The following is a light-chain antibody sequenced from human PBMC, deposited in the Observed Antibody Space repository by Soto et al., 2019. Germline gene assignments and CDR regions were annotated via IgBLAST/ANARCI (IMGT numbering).Light chain of an antibody. V-gene: IGKV3-20*01. Sequence: EIVMTQSPATLSVSPGERATLSCRASQSVSSNLAWYQHKPGQAPRLLIYGASIRATGIPARFSGSGSGTDFTLTISGLEPEDFAVYYCQQYGSSPSTFGQGTTVDIK. J-gene: IGKJ1*01. CDR3: QQYGSSPST. CDR1: QSVSSN. CDR2: GAS.